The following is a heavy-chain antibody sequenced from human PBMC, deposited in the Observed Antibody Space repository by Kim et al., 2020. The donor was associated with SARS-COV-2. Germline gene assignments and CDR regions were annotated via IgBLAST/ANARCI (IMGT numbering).Heavy chain of an antibody. CDR1: GFTFSSYE. CDR3: ARDHGPMKADSGWYLFDY. V-gene: IGHV3-48*03. J-gene: IGHJ4*02. Sequence: GGSLRLSCAASGFTFSSYEMNWVRQAPGKGLEWVSYIISSGSTIYYADSVKGRFTISRDNAKNSLYLQMNSLRAEDTAVYYCARDHGPMKADSGWYLFDYWGQGTLVTVSS. D-gene: IGHD6-19*01. CDR2: IISSGSTI.